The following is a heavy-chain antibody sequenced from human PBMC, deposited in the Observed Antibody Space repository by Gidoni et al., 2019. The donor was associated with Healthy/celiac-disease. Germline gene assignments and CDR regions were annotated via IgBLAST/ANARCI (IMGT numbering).Heavy chain of an antibody. Sequence: QVQLVQSGAEVKKPGASVKVSCKASGYTFTSYGISWVRQAPGQGLEWMGWISAYNGNTNYAQKLQGRVTMTTDTSTSTAYMELRSLRSDDTAVYYCARPGEPSPERGQWLAKNYYYYGMDVWGQGTTVTVSS. CDR3: ARPGEPSPERGQWLAKNYYYYGMDV. CDR2: ISAYNGNT. J-gene: IGHJ6*02. D-gene: IGHD6-19*01. V-gene: IGHV1-18*01. CDR1: GYTFTSYG.